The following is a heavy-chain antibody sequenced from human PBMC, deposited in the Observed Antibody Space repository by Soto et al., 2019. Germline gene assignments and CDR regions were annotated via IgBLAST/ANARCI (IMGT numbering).Heavy chain of an antibody. CDR1: GGSISSYY. CDR3: ARYNNGDFAGLWYFDL. V-gene: IGHV4-59*08. CDR2: ISYSGST. D-gene: IGHD4-17*01. Sequence: PSETLSLTCTVSGGSISSYYWSWIRQPPGKGLEWIGYISYSGSTNYNPSLKSRVTISVDTSKNQFSLKLSSVTAADTAVYYCARYNNGDFAGLWYFDLWGRGTLVTVSS. J-gene: IGHJ2*01.